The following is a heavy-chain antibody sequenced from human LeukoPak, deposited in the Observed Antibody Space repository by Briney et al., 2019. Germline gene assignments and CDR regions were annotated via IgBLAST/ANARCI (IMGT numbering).Heavy chain of an antibody. V-gene: IGHV3-23*01. D-gene: IGHD3-22*01. J-gene: IGHJ6*02. CDR2: ISGSGGST. CDR3: ARARPWDSSRSYYFGMDV. Sequence: GGSLRLSCAASGFTFSSYAMSWVRQAPGKGLEWVSAISGSGGSTYYADSVKGRFTISRDNSKNTLYLQMNSLRAEDTAVYYCARARPWDSSRSYYFGMDVWGHGTTVTVSS. CDR1: GFTFSSYA.